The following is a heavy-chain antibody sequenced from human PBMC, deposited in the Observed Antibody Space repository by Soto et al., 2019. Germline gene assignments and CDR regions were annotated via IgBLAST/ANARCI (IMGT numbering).Heavy chain of an antibody. Sequence: RGESLKISCKGSGYSFTSYWIGWVRQMPGKGLEWMGIIYPGDSDTRYSPSFQGQVTISADKSISTAYLQWSSLKASDTAMYYCARNSGSSLYYYGMDVWGQGTTVTVSS. CDR1: GYSFTSYW. D-gene: IGHD1-26*01. CDR2: IYPGDSDT. V-gene: IGHV5-51*01. J-gene: IGHJ6*02. CDR3: ARNSGSSLYYYGMDV.